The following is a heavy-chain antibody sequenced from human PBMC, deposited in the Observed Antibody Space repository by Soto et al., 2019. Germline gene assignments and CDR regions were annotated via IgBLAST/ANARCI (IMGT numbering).Heavy chain of an antibody. CDR1: GFTFSSYA. J-gene: IGHJ4*02. CDR2: ISGSGGST. D-gene: IGHD3-16*01. Sequence: PGGSLRLSCAASGFTFSSYAVSWVRQAPGKGLEWVSAISGSGGSTYYADSVKGRFTISRDNSKNTLYLQMNSLRAEDTAVYYCAKDLDGVLIRITPRKANDYWGQGTLVTVSS. V-gene: IGHV3-23*01. CDR3: AKDLDGVLIRITPRKANDY.